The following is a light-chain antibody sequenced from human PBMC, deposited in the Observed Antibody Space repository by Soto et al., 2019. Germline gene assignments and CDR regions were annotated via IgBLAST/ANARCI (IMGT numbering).Light chain of an antibody. Sequence: IVMTQSPATLSVSPWERATLSCRASQSVSSNLAWYQQKPGQAPRLLIYGASTRATGIPARFSGSGSGTEFTLTISSLQSEDFAVYYCQQYINWPPLTFGGGTKVDIK. CDR3: QQYINWPPLT. CDR1: QSVSSN. CDR2: GAS. J-gene: IGKJ4*01. V-gene: IGKV3-15*01.